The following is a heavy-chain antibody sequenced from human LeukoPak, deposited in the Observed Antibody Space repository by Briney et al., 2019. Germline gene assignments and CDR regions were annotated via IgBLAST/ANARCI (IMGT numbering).Heavy chain of an antibody. Sequence: ASVKVSRKASGGTFSRYAISWVRQAPGQGLEWMGGIIPIFGTANYAQKFQGRVTITTDESTSTAYMQLSSLRSEDTAVYYCARGGTIFGQTDYYYYYMDVWGKGTTVTVSS. D-gene: IGHD3-3*01. CDR1: GGTFSRYA. CDR2: IIPIFGTA. J-gene: IGHJ6*03. CDR3: ARGGTIFGQTDYYYYYMDV. V-gene: IGHV1-69*05.